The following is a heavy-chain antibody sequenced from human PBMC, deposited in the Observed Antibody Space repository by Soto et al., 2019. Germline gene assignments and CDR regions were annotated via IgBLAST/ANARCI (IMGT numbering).Heavy chain of an antibody. CDR3: ARVGMVYSSSSFLVY. V-gene: IGHV1-3*01. D-gene: IGHD6-6*01. J-gene: IGHJ4*02. Sequence: QVQHVQSGAEVKKPGASVKVSCKASGYTFTSYAMHWVRQAPGQRLEWMGWINAGNGNTKYSQKFQGRVTITRDTSASTAYMELSSLRSEDTAVYYCARVGMVYSSSSFLVYWGQGTLVTVSS. CDR1: GYTFTSYA. CDR2: INAGNGNT.